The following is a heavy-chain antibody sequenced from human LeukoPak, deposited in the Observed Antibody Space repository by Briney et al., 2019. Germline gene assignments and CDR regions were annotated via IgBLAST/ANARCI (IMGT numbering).Heavy chain of an antibody. D-gene: IGHD3-9*01. CDR2: IKSRAAGGTT. V-gene: IGHV3-15*01. CDR1: GFTFSNAW. J-gene: IGHJ3*02. Sequence: GGSLRLSWTASGFTFSNAWMSWVRQGPGKGLEWVGRIKSRAAGGTTHYAVPVKGRITISRDDSKNTLYLQMNSLKTEAAVLYYWNAEGGRYDISTGGAVDIWGRGTMVTVSS. CDR3: NAEGGRYDISTGGAVDI.